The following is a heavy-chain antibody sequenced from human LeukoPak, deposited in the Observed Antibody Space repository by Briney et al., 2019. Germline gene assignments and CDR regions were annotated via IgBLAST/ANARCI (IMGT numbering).Heavy chain of an antibody. D-gene: IGHD2-2*01. Sequence: PGGSLRLSCAASGFTFSSYWMSWVRQAPGKGLEWVANIKQDGSEKYYVDSVKGRFTISRDSAKNSLYLQMNSLRAEDTAVYYCARWGDIVVVPAAMTPDDAFDIWGQGTMVTVSS. CDR2: IKQDGSEK. CDR1: GFTFSSYW. V-gene: IGHV3-7*01. J-gene: IGHJ3*02. CDR3: ARWGDIVVVPAAMTPDDAFDI.